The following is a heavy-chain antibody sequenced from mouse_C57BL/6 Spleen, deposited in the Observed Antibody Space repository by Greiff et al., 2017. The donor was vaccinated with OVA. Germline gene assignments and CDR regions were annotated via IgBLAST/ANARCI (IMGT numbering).Heavy chain of an antibody. CDR2: IYPGSGST. CDR3: ARIYGDYDGYFDV. V-gene: IGHV1-55*01. CDR1: GYTFTSYW. J-gene: IGHJ1*03. Sequence: QVQLKQPGAELVKPGASVKMSCKASGYTFTSYWITWVKQRPGQGLEWIGDIYPGSGSTNYNEKFKSKATLTVDTSSSTAYMQLSSLTSEDSAVYYCARIYGDYDGYFDVWGTGTTVTVSS. D-gene: IGHD2-13*01.